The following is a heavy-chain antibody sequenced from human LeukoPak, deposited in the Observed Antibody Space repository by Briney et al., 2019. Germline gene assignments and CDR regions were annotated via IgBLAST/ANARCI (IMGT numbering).Heavy chain of an antibody. CDR2: ISGSGGTT. Sequence: GGSLRLSCAVSGFIFSDYYMSWIRQAPGKGLEWVSYISGSGGTTYYADSVKGRFTISRDNAKNSLYLQMNSLRVEDAAVYYCVRMSYDFWSGYPNDYWGQGTLVIVS. D-gene: IGHD3-3*01. J-gene: IGHJ4*02. CDR3: VRMSYDFWSGYPNDY. CDR1: GFIFSDYY. V-gene: IGHV3-11*04.